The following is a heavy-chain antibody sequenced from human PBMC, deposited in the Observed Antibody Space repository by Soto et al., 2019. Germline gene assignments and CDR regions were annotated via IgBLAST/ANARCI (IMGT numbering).Heavy chain of an antibody. CDR3: ARGHRYYYDSSGEALSY. J-gene: IGHJ4*02. V-gene: IGHV4-34*01. Sequence: PSETLSLTCAVYGGSFSGYYWSWIRQPPGKGLEWIGEINHSGSTNYNPSLKSRVTISVDTSKNQFSLKLSSVTAADTAVYYCARGHRYYYDSSGEALSYWGQGTLGTVSS. D-gene: IGHD3-22*01. CDR1: GGSFSGYY. CDR2: INHSGST.